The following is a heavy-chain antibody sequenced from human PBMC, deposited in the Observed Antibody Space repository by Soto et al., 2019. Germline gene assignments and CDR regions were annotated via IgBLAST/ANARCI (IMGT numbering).Heavy chain of an antibody. V-gene: IGHV3-49*03. CDR2: IRSKAYGGTP. D-gene: IGHD1-1*01. CDR1: GFTFDDYA. Sequence: GWSLSLSCTASGFTFDDYAISLFRQAPGKGLEWVGFIRSKAYGGTPEYAASVKGRFTISRDDSKSIAYLQMNSLKTEDTAVYYCTRDRSRNWNYFYYAMEVWGLGTKVTVSS. CDR3: TRDRSRNWNYFYYAMEV. J-gene: IGHJ6*02.